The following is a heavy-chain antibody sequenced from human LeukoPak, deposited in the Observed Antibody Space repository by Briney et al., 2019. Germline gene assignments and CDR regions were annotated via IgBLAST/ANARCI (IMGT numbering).Heavy chain of an antibody. CDR2: IKPDGSET. CDR1: GFPFKGYW. V-gene: IGHV3-7*01. D-gene: IGHD3-10*01. J-gene: IGHJ4*02. Sequence: SGGSLRLSCVASGFPFKGYWQTWVRQSPGKGLDWVANIKPDGSETNYLDSVKGRFTISRDNARDSLFLEMNNLRVDDTAVYYCARDRGELWPLDVWGQGILVTVSS. CDR3: ARDRGELWPLDV.